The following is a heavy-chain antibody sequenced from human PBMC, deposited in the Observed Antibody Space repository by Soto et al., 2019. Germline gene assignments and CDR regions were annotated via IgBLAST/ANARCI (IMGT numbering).Heavy chain of an antibody. J-gene: IGHJ4*02. CDR3: ARVVVITLHYYFDY. V-gene: IGHV4-31*03. CDR2: IYYSGST. CDR1: GGSISSGGYY. Sequence: SETLSLTCTVSGGSISSGGYYWSWIRQHPGKGLEWIGYIYYSGSTYYNPSLKSRVTISVDTSKNQFSLKLSSVTAADTAVYYCARVVVITLHYYFDYWGQGTLVTVSS. D-gene: IGHD3-22*01.